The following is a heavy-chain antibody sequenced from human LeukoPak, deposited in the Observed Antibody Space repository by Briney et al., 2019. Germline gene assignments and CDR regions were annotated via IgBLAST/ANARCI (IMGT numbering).Heavy chain of an antibody. Sequence: SQTLSLTCAVSGGSISSGGYSWSWIRQPPGKGLEWIGYIYYSGSTYYNPSLKSRLTISVDTSKNQFSLKLSSVTAADTAVYYCARRRGNTSGFQGYYFDYWGQGTLVTVSS. CDR1: GGSISSGGYS. CDR2: IYYSGST. V-gene: IGHV4-31*11. J-gene: IGHJ4*02. CDR3: ARRRGNTSGFQGYYFDY. D-gene: IGHD6-19*01.